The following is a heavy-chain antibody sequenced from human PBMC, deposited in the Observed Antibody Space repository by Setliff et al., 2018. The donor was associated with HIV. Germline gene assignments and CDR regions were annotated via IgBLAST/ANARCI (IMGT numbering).Heavy chain of an antibody. V-gene: IGHV1-3*03. D-gene: IGHD1-20*01. CDR3: VKERRYNWDPPWGYFDY. Sequence: ASVKVSCKAFGYTFTTYSLHWVRQAPGQSLEWMGWINVGKGDTKYSQEFQGRITITTDKSANTGYMELNNRRGEDTALYYCVKERRYNWDPPWGYFDYWGQGALVTVSS. CDR2: INVGKGDT. J-gene: IGHJ4*02. CDR1: GYTFTTYS.